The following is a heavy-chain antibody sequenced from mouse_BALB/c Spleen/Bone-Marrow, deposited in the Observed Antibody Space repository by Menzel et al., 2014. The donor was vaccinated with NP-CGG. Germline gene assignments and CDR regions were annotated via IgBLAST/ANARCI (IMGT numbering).Heavy chain of an antibody. Sequence: EVKVVGSGGGLVQPGGSLKLSCAASGFTFSSYGMSWVRQTPDKRLELVATINSNGGSTYYPDSVKGRFTISRDNAKNTLYLQMSSLKSEDTAMYYCARDYYGSSDYWGQGTTLTVSS. J-gene: IGHJ2*01. CDR3: ARDYYGSSDY. D-gene: IGHD1-1*01. CDR2: INSNGGST. V-gene: IGHV5-6-3*01. CDR1: GFTFSSYG.